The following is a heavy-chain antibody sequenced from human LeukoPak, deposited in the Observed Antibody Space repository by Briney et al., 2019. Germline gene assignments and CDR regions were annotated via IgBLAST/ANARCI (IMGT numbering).Heavy chain of an antibody. CDR1: GFTFSSYS. Sequence: GGSLRLSCAASGFTFSSYSMNWVRQAPGKGLEWVSSISSSSSYIYYADSVKGRFTISRDNAKNSLYLQMNSLRAEDTAVYYCARDPMGGSYESRYYYYYMDVWGKGTTVTISS. CDR2: ISSSSSYI. V-gene: IGHV3-21*01. D-gene: IGHD1-26*01. J-gene: IGHJ6*03. CDR3: ARDPMGGSYESRYYYYYMDV.